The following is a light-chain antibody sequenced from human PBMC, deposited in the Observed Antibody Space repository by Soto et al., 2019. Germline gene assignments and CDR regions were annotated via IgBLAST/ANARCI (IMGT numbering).Light chain of an antibody. V-gene: IGLV2-14*01. Sequence: QSALTQPASVSGSPGQSITISCTGTSSDVGGYNYVSWYQQHPGKAPKLMIYDVSNRPSGVSNRFSGSKSRNTASLTISGLQAEDEADYYCSSYTSSSTLIYVFGTGTKVTVL. CDR2: DVS. J-gene: IGLJ1*01. CDR3: SSYTSSSTLIYV. CDR1: SSDVGGYNY.